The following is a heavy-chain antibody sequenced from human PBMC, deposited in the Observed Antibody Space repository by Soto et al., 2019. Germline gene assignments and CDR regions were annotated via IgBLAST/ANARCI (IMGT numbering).Heavy chain of an antibody. CDR3: ANDVVGDTAMARFDY. J-gene: IGHJ4*02. D-gene: IGHD5-18*01. Sequence: EVQLLESGGGLVQPGGSLRLSCAASGFTFSSYAMSWVRQAPGKGLEWVSAISGSGGSTYYADSVKGRFTISRDNSKNTLYLQMNSLRAEDTAVYYCANDVVGDTAMARFDYWGQGTLVTVSS. CDR2: ISGSGGST. CDR1: GFTFSSYA. V-gene: IGHV3-23*01.